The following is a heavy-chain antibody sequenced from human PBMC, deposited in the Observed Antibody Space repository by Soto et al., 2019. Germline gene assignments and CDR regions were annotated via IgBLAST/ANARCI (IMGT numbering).Heavy chain of an antibody. CDR3: ARDATTGYPLY. CDR1: GFTFSDYT. CDR2: SRSKALGGTT. V-gene: IGHV3-49*03. Sequence: PGGSLRLSCTGSGFTFSDYTLNWFRQAPGKGLEWVGVSRSKALGGTTQYVASVKGRFIISRDDFKDIAYLQMNSLKTEDTAVYYCARDATTGYPLYWGQGTLVTVSS. J-gene: IGHJ4*02. D-gene: IGHD3-9*01.